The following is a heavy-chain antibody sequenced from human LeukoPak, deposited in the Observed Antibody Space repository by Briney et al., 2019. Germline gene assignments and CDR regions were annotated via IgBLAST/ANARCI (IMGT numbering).Heavy chain of an antibody. Sequence: PSETLSLTCTVSGGSISSSSYYWGWIRQPPGKGLEWIGSIYYSGSTYYNPSLKSRVTISVDTSKNQFSLKLSSVTAADTAVYYCARLVRGWYLVDYWGQGTLVTVSS. V-gene: IGHV4-39*07. D-gene: IGHD6-19*01. CDR3: ARLVRGWYLVDY. J-gene: IGHJ4*02. CDR2: IYYSGST. CDR1: GGSISSSSYY.